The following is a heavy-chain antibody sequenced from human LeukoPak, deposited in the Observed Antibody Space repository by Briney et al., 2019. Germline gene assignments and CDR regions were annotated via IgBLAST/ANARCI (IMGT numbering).Heavy chain of an antibody. Sequence: PGGSLRLSCAACGFPFSRLAIHWVRQAPGKGLEYVSAISSNGGSTYYANSVKGRFTISRDNSKKTLYLQMGSLRAEDMAVYYCARSSRDGYNFYWYFDLWGRGTLVTVSS. CDR1: GFPFSRLA. D-gene: IGHD5-24*01. V-gene: IGHV3-64*01. CDR3: ARSSRDGYNFYWYFDL. CDR2: ISSNGGST. J-gene: IGHJ2*01.